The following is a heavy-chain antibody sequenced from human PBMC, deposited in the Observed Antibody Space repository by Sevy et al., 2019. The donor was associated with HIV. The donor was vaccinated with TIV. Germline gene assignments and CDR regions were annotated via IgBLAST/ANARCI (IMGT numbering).Heavy chain of an antibody. CDR1: GFSFSYYY. D-gene: IGHD2-21*02. CDR2: ISSSGDIT. V-gene: IGHV3-11*01. CDR3: AIRNCGGDCYRYFDY. Sequence: GGSLRLSCETSGFSFSYYYMTWIRQVPGKGPEWIAYISSSGDITHYADCVKGRFTISRDNAKNSLYLQMDSLRAEDTAVYYCAIRNCGGDCYRYFDYWGQGTLVTVSS. J-gene: IGHJ4*02.